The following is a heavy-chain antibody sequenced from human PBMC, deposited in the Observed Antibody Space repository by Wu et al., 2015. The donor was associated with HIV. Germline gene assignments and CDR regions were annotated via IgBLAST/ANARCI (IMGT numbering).Heavy chain of an antibody. CDR1: GYSFTAHY. Sequence: QVQLVQSGAEVTKPGASVRVSCQTSGYSFTAHYIHWVRQAPGQGLEWMGWIRPDSGATNYAERFEDRVTMTRDASISTAYMQLSGLRSDDTAVYYCASGIQLWLQGAFDIWGQGTMVTVSS. CDR3: ASGIQLWLQGAFDI. D-gene: IGHD5-18*01. J-gene: IGHJ3*02. CDR2: IRPDSGAT. V-gene: IGHV1-2*02.